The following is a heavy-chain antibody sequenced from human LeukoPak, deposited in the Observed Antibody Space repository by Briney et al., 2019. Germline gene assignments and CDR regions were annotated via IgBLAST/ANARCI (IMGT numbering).Heavy chain of an antibody. D-gene: IGHD1-1*01. J-gene: IGHJ4*02. V-gene: IGHV1-18*01. CDR2: INAYNGNA. CDR3: ARAQWYNDY. CDR1: GYTFTSYG. Sequence: ASVKVSCKASGYTFTSYGFSWVQQAPGQGLEWMGWINAYNGNANYAQKLQGRVSMTTDTSTSTAYMELRSLRSDDTAVYYCARAQWYNDYWGQGTLVTVSS.